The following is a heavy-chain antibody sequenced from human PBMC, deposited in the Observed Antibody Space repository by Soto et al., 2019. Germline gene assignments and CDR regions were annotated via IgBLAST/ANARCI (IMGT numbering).Heavy chain of an antibody. CDR1: GDTFNFYS. J-gene: IGHJ4*02. CDR3: ASSYGSGYRAFDY. CDR2: VNPILSMS. Sequence: QVQLVQSGAEVKRPGSSVKVSCKASGDTFNFYSINWVRQAPGVGLEWVGRVNPILSMSNYAQRFQGRVTMTADKSTGTAYMELRSLRSEDTAIYYCASSYGSGYRAFDYWGQGALVTVSS. D-gene: IGHD3-10*01. V-gene: IGHV1-69*02.